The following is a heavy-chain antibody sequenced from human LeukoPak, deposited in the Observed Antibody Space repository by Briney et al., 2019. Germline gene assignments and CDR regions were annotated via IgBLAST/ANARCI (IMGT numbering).Heavy chain of an antibody. Sequence: SETLSLTCAVYGGSFSGYYWSWIRQPPGKGLEWIGEINHSGSTNYNPSLKSRVTISVDTSKNQFSLKLSSVTAADTAVYYCAKGTTFHPFDPWGQGTLVTVSS. CDR1: GGSFSGYY. D-gene: IGHD4-11*01. CDR2: INHSGST. V-gene: IGHV4-34*01. CDR3: AKGTTFHPFDP. J-gene: IGHJ5*02.